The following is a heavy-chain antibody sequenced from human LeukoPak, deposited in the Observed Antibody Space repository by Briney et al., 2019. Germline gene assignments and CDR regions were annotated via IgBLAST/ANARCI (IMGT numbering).Heavy chain of an antibody. D-gene: IGHD6-19*01. CDR2: ISYDGSNK. J-gene: IGHJ5*02. V-gene: IGHV3-30*04. Sequence: GGSLRLSCAASGFTFSSYAMHWVRQAPGKGLEWVAVISYDGSNKYYADSVKGRFTISRDNSKNTLYLQMNSLRAEDTAVYYCAKEGYSSGWYYHPPLNWFDPWGQGTLVTVSS. CDR1: GFTFSSYA. CDR3: AKEGYSSGWYYHPPLNWFDP.